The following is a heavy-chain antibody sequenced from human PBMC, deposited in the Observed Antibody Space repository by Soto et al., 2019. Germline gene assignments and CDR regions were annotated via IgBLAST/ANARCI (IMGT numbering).Heavy chain of an antibody. CDR3: ARETGAPLYGMDV. CDR1: GFTFSAYG. J-gene: IGHJ6*02. Sequence: SGGSLRLSCAAYGFTFSAYGMHWVRQAPGKGLEWVAVIWYDGSNKYYVDSVKGRFTISRDDSKNTLYLQMNSLRAEDTAVYYCARETGAPLYGMDVWGQGTTVTVSS. V-gene: IGHV3-33*01. D-gene: IGHD7-27*01. CDR2: IWYDGSNK.